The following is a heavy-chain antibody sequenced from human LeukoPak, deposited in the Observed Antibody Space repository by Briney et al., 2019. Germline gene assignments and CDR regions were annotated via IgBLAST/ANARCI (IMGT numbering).Heavy chain of an antibody. CDR1: GFTFSDCT. Sequence: PGGSLRLSCAASGFTFSDCTMNWVRQAPGKGLEWVSYISSSSSTIYYADSVEGRFTISRDNAKNLLYLQMNSLRAEDTAVYYCARLWGYYGLGSLDYWGQGTLVTVSS. CDR3: ARLWGYYGLGSLDY. D-gene: IGHD3-10*01. J-gene: IGHJ4*02. V-gene: IGHV3-48*04. CDR2: ISSSSSTI.